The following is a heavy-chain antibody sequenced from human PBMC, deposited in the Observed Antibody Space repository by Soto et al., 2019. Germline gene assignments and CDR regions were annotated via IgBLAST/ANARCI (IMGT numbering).Heavy chain of an antibody. CDR2: ISYDGSNK. J-gene: IGHJ4*02. Sequence: GGSLRLSCAASGFTFSSYGMHWVRQAPGKGLGWVAVISYDGSNKYYADSVKGRFTISRDNSKNTLYLQMNSLRAEDTAVYYCALLGSEYYDFWSGYSGPFDYWGQGALVTVSS. CDR3: ALLGSEYYDFWSGYSGPFDY. CDR1: GFTFSSYG. V-gene: IGHV3-30*03. D-gene: IGHD3-3*01.